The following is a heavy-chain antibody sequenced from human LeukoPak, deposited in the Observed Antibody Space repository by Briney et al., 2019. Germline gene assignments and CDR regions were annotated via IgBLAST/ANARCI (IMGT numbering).Heavy chain of an antibody. Sequence: GGSLRLSCAASGFTFSSYGMHWVRQAPGKGLEWVAVIWYDGSNKYYADSVKGRFPISRDNSKNTLYLQMNSLRAEDTAVYYCASAVDYVSNYYYYGMDVWGQGTTVTVSS. CDR3: ASAVDYVSNYYYYGMDV. CDR2: IWYDGSNK. D-gene: IGHD4-17*01. V-gene: IGHV3-33*01. J-gene: IGHJ6*02. CDR1: GFTFSSYG.